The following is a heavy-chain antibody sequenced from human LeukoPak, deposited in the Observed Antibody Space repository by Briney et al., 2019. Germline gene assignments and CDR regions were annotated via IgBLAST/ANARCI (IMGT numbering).Heavy chain of an antibody. D-gene: IGHD6-13*01. Sequence: LTGGSLRLSCAASGFTVSSNYMSWVRQAPGKGLEWVSVIYSGGSTYYADSVKGRFTISRDNSKNTLYLQMNSLRAEDTAVYYCARRTPKQQLAREHAFDIWGQGTMVTVSS. V-gene: IGHV3-53*01. CDR1: GFTVSSNY. CDR3: ARRTPKQQLAREHAFDI. CDR2: IYSGGST. J-gene: IGHJ3*02.